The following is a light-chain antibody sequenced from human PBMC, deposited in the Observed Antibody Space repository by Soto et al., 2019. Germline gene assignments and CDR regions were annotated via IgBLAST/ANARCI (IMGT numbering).Light chain of an antibody. CDR1: SSNIGAGYD. V-gene: IGLV1-40*01. CDR2: GNS. Sequence: QPVLTQPPSVSGAPGQRVTISCTGSSSNIGAGYDVHWYQQLPGTAPKLLIYGNSNRPSGVPDRFSGSKSGTSASLAITGLQAEDEADYYCQSYDSSLSSSGVFGGGTQLTVL. J-gene: IGLJ2*01. CDR3: QSYDSSLSSSGV.